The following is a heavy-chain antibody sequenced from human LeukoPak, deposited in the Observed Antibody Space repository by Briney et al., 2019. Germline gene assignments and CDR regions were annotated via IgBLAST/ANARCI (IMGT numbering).Heavy chain of an antibody. Sequence: PSESLSLTCTVSGGSLSSYYGSWVRQPPGKGREWIGYIYYSGSTNYNPALKSRVTISVDTSKNQFSLTLSSVTAADTAVYYCARSPYCSSTSCPAAYYYYYGMDVWGQGTTVTVSS. CDR3: ARSPYCSSTSCPAAYYYYYGMDV. CDR1: GGSLSSYY. V-gene: IGHV4-59*08. CDR2: IYYSGST. D-gene: IGHD2-2*01. J-gene: IGHJ6*02.